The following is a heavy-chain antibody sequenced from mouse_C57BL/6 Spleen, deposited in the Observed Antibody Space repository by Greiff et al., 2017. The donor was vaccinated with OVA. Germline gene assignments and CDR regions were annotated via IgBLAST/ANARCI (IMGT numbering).Heavy chain of an antibody. J-gene: IGHJ2*01. Sequence: EVQLVESGGGLVKPGGSLKLSCAASGFTFSSYAMSWVRQTPEKRLEWVATISDGGSYTYYPDNVKGRFTISRDNAKNNLYLQMSHLKSEDTAMYYCARDWGYGNYDCDYWGQGTTLTVSS. CDR3: ARDWGYGNYDCDY. V-gene: IGHV5-4*01. D-gene: IGHD2-1*01. CDR2: ISDGGSYT. CDR1: GFTFSSYA.